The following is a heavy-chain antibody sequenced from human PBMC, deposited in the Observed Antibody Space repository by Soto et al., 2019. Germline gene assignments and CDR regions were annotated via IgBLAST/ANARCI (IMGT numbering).Heavy chain of an antibody. Sequence: SETLSLTCTVSGASMNNYLWSWIRQTPGEGLEWIGYIHVTGNTYHNPSLKSPGTISVDPSNTQFSLTLTSVPAADTAAYYYSYGYFFASQHGFDFWGQGILVTVSS. CDR3: SYGYFFASQHGFDF. J-gene: IGHJ4*02. V-gene: IGHV4-4*08. CDR2: IHVTGNT. D-gene: IGHD5-18*01. CDR1: GASMNNYL.